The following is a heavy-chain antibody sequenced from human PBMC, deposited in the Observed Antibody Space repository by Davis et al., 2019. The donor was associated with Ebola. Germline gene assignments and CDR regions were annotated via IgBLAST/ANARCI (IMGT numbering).Heavy chain of an antibody. CDR2: ISVSGDRT. Sequence: GESLKISCAVSGFIFSSFAMSWVRQAPGKGLDWVSAISVSGDRTYYADSVKGRLTISRDNSKNTLYLQMNSLRVEDTAVYYCAPMTMVNDYWGKGTLVTVSS. CDR3: APMTMVNDY. J-gene: IGHJ4*02. D-gene: IGHD4/OR15-4a*01. V-gene: IGHV3-23*01. CDR1: GFIFSSFA.